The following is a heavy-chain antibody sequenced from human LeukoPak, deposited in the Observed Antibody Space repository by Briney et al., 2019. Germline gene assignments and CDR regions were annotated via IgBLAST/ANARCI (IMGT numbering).Heavy chain of an antibody. V-gene: IGHV3-20*04. CDR3: ARGSRPHYYGSGSCAVGYYFDY. CDR2: INWNGGST. Sequence: GGSLRLSCAASGFTFDDYGMSWVRQAPGKGLEWVSGINWNGGSTGYADSVKGRFTISRDNAKNSLYLQMNSLRAEDTALYYCARGSRPHYYGSGSCAVGYYFDYWGQGTLVTVSS. CDR1: GFTFDDYG. J-gene: IGHJ4*02. D-gene: IGHD3-10*01.